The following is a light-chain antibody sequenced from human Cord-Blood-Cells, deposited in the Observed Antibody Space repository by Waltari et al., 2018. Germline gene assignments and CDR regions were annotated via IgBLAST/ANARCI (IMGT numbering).Light chain of an antibody. CDR3: QQYYSYPLT. CDR2: AAS. V-gene: IGKV1-8*01. CDR1: QGISSY. Sequence: AIRMTQSPSSFSASTGDRVTINCRARQGISSYLAWYQQKPGKAPKLLIYAASTLQSGVPSRFSGSGSGTDFTLTISCLQSEDVATYYCQQYYSYPLTFGGGTKVEIK. J-gene: IGKJ4*01.